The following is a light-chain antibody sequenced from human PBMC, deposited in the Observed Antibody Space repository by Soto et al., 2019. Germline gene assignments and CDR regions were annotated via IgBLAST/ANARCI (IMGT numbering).Light chain of an antibody. CDR1: SSDVGGYNY. CDR3: SSYTSSSTHNYV. J-gene: IGLJ1*01. V-gene: IGLV2-14*01. CDR2: DVS. Sequence: QSVLTQPASVSGSPGQSITISCTGTSSDVGGYNYVYWYQQHPGKAPTLMIYDVSNRPPGVSNRFSGSKSGNTASLSISGLQAEDEADYYCSSYTSSSTHNYVFGTGTKVTVL.